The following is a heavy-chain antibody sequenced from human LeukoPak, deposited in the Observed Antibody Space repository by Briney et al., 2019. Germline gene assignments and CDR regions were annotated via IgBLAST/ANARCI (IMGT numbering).Heavy chain of an antibody. J-gene: IGHJ4*02. CDR3: TRHVTQRDY. D-gene: IGHD2-21*02. CDR2: IRSKANSYAT. V-gene: IGHV3-73*01. CDR1: GFTFSGSA. Sequence: PGGSLRLSCAASGFTFSGSAMHWVRQASGKGMEWVGRIRSKANSYATAYAASVKGRFTISRDDSKNTAYLQMNSLKTEDTAVYYCTRHVTQRDYWGQGTLVTVSS.